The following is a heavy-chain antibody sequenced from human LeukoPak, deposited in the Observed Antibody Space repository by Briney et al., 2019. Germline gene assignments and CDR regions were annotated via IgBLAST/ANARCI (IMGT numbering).Heavy chain of an antibody. Sequence: GSLRLSCAASGFTFNHYWMSWVRQAPGTGLEWLANIKQDGSQIYYVDSVKGRFTTSRDNAKYSLYLQMNGLRAEDTAVYYCARGIYGTDSLGLYFDHWGQGTLVTVSS. D-gene: IGHD3-16*01. CDR3: ARGIYGTDSLGLYFDH. J-gene: IGHJ1*01. V-gene: IGHV3-7*01. CDR1: GFTFNHYW. CDR2: IKQDGSQI.